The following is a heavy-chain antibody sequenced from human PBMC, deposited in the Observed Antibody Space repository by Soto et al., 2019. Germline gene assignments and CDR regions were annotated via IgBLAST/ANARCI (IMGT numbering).Heavy chain of an antibody. V-gene: IGHV1-3*01. D-gene: IGHD2-21*01. CDR1: GYTFTSYA. J-gene: IGHJ3*02. CDR2: INAGNGNT. CDR3: ATAIADDAFDI. Sequence: RASVKVSCKASGYTFTSYAMHWVRQAPGQRLEWMGWINAGNGNTKYSQKFQGRVTITRDTSASTAYMELSSLRSEDTAVYYCATAIADDAFDIWGRGTRVTVSS.